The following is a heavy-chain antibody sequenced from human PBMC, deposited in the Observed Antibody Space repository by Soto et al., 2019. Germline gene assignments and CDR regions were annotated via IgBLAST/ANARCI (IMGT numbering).Heavy chain of an antibody. D-gene: IGHD3-10*02. V-gene: IGHV1-58*01. Sequence: QMQLVQSGPEVKKPGTSVRVSCKASGFTSGFTFTNSAVQWVRQTRGQRLEWIGRIVVGGGNTNYAQRLQERVTLTRDMSTSTAYMELSSLRSEDTAVYYCAAVPFYYVPGGYYFGFWGQGTLVTVSS. CDR1: GFTSGFTFTNSA. CDR3: AAVPFYYVPGGYYFGF. J-gene: IGHJ4*02. CDR2: IVVGGGNT.